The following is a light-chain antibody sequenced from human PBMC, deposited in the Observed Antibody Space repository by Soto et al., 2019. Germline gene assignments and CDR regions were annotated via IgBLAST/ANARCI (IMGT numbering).Light chain of an antibody. V-gene: IGKV3-11*01. CDR2: DAS. CDR3: QQRSSWYS. CDR1: ESVSRY. J-gene: IGKJ2*03. Sequence: EIVLTQSPATLSLSPGERATLSCRASESVSRYLAWYQQKPGQPPRLLIFDASNRATGIPARFSGSGSGTDFTLTISSLEPEDFAVYYCQQRSSWYSFGQGTRLEI.